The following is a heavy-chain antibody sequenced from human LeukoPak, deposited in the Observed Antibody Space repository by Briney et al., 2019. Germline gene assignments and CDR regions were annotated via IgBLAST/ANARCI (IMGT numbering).Heavy chain of an antibody. CDR1: GGSISSGDYY. Sequence: SETLSLTCTVSGGSISSGDYYWSWIRQPPGKGLEWIGYIYYSGSTYYNPSLKSRVTISVDTSKNQFSLKLSSVTAADTAVYYCARGSARRTGWFGEFRVGVFDIWGQGTMVPVSS. J-gene: IGHJ3*02. D-gene: IGHD3-10*01. V-gene: IGHV4-30-4*08. CDR3: ARGSARRTGWFGEFRVGVFDI. CDR2: IYYSGST.